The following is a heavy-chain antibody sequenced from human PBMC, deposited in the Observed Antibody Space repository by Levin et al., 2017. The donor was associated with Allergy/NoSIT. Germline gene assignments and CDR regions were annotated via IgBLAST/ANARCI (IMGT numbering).Heavy chain of an antibody. CDR1: GYMFTSYG. V-gene: IGHV1-18*01. J-gene: IGHJ2*01. D-gene: IGHD5-24*01. Sequence: EASVKVSCKAFGYMFTSYGISWVRQAPGQGLEWMGWISAYNGDTKYSQKLQGRVTMTTDTSTSTAYMELRSLRSDDTAVYYCARDRDGYNFGWYFDLWGRGTLVTVSS. CDR2: ISAYNGDT. CDR3: ARDRDGYNFGWYFDL.